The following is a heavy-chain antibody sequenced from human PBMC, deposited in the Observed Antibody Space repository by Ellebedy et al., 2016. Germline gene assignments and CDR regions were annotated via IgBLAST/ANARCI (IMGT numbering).Heavy chain of an antibody. J-gene: IGHJ3*02. CDR1: GFTFSSYA. V-gene: IGHV3-21*01. Sequence: GESLKISCAASGFTFSSYAMSWVRQAPGKGLEWVSSISSSSSYIYYADSVKGRFTISRDNAKNSLYLQMNSLRAEDTAVYYCTTSLIVVVAAKVHGDAFDIWGQGTMVTVSS. CDR2: ISSSSSYI. D-gene: IGHD2-15*01. CDR3: TTSLIVVVAAKVHGDAFDI.